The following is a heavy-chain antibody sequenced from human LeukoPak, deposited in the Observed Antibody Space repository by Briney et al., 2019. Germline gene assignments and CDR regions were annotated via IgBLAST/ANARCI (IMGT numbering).Heavy chain of an antibody. CDR2: ISSSGSTI. D-gene: IGHD1-26*01. J-gene: IGHJ4*02. CDR3: ARDKIVGPTTLDH. V-gene: IGHV3-48*03. CDR1: GFTFSSYE. Sequence: GGSLRLSCAASGFTFSSYEMNWVRQAPGKGLEWVSYISSSGSTIYYADSVKGRFTISRDNAKNSLFLQMDSLRAEDTAVYYCARDKIVGPTTLDHWGQGTLVTVSS.